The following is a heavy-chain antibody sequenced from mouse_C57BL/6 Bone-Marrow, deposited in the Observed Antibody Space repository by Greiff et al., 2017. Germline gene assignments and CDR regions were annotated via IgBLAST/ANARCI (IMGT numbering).Heavy chain of an antibody. V-gene: IGHV1-53*01. Sequence: QVQLQQPGTELVKPGASVKLSCKASGYTFTSYWMHWVKQRPGQGLEWIGNINPSKGGTNYNEKFKSKATLTVDKSSSTAYMPLSSLTSEDSAVYYCASYYYGSTYFDYWGQGTTLTVSS. CDR2: INPSKGGT. J-gene: IGHJ2*01. CDR1: GYTFTSYW. CDR3: ASYYYGSTYFDY. D-gene: IGHD1-1*01.